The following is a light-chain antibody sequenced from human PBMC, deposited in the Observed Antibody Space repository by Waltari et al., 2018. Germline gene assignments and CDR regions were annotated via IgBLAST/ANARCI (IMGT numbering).Light chain of an antibody. V-gene: IGKV3-11*01. CDR2: DAS. CDR1: QSVSTY. CDR3: QQRSNWLWT. Sequence: EIVLTQSPATLSLSPGERATLTCRASQSVSTYLAWYQQGPGQAPRLLIYDASNRATGIPARFSGSGSGTDFTLTISSLEPEDFAVYYCQQRSNWLWTFGQGTKVEIK. J-gene: IGKJ1*01.